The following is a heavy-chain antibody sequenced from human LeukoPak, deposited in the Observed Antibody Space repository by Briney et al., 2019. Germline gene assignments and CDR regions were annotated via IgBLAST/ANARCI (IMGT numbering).Heavy chain of an antibody. CDR2: ISYDGSNK. CDR3: AKESGIVGATREDY. D-gene: IGHD1-26*01. J-gene: IGHJ4*02. CDR1: GFTFSSYD. Sequence: PGGSLRLSCAASGFTFSSYDMHWVRQAPGKGLEWVAVISYDGSNKYYADSVKGRFTISRDNSKNTLYLQMNSLRAEDTAVYYCAKESGIVGATREDYWGLGTLVTVSS. V-gene: IGHV3-30*18.